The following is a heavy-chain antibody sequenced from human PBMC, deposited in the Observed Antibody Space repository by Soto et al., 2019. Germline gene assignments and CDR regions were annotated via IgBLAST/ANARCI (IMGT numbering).Heavy chain of an antibody. Sequence: GGSLRLSCAASGFTFSDNYMSWIRQAPGKGLEWVSYISSSGSTIYYADSVKVRFTISRDKDKNSLYLQMNSLRAEDTAVYYCARVTILLWFGELFFDAFDIWGQGTMVTVSS. CDR3: ARVTILLWFGELFFDAFDI. CDR2: ISSSGSTI. D-gene: IGHD3-10*01. V-gene: IGHV3-11*01. CDR1: GFTFSDNY. J-gene: IGHJ3*02.